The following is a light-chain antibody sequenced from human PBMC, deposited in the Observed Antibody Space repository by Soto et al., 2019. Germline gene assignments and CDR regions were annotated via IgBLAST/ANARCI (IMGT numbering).Light chain of an antibody. CDR2: LGS. CDR1: QSLLYSNGYNY. V-gene: IGKV2-28*01. CDR3: MQTLQTPT. J-gene: IGKJ4*01. Sequence: DIVMTQSPVSLPVTPGEPASISCRSSQSLLYSNGYNYLDWYLQKPGQSPQVLIYLGSNRASGVPDRFSGSGSGTDFTLKISRVEAEDVGVYYCMQTLQTPTFGGGTKVEIK.